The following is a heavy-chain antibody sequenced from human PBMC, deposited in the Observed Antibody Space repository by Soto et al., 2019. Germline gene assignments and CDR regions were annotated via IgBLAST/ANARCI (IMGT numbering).Heavy chain of an antibody. D-gene: IGHD2-15*01. V-gene: IGHV1-46*03. CDR1: GYTFTSYY. CDR2: INPSGGST. J-gene: IGHJ4*02. Sequence: QVQLGQSGAEVKKPGASVKVSCKESGYTFTSYYMHWLRQAPGQGLEWMGIINPSGGSTSYAQKFQGRVTMTRDTSTSTVYMELSSLSSEVTAVYYCARVYCSGGICYSIDYWGQGTLVTVSS. CDR3: ARVYCSGGICYSIDY.